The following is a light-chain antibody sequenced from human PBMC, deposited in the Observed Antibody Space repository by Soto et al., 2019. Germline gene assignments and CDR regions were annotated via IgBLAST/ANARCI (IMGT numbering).Light chain of an antibody. CDR1: RANIGSSI. CDR2: MNN. CDR3: VAWDDDLSARV. Sequence: QSVLTQPPSLSGTPGQTVTMSWLGSRANIGSSIVNWYQQFPGTAPKHLIFMNNQRPSGVPDRFSGSKSGTSASLVISGLRSEDEADYYCVAWDDDLSARVFGGGTKVTVL. J-gene: IGLJ3*02. V-gene: IGLV1-47*01.